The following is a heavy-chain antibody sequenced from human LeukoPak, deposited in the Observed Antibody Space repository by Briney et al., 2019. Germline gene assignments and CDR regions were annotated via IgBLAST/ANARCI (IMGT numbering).Heavy chain of an antibody. V-gene: IGHV4-39*07. CDR3: ARVIPSYYYDSLGFDP. J-gene: IGHJ5*02. CDR2: IYHSGST. CDR1: GGTLSSGGYY. D-gene: IGHD3-22*01. Sequence: PSETLSLTCTVSGGTLSSGGYYWTWVRQSPGKGLDSIGSIYHSGSTYYNPSLKSRVTISVDTSKNQFSLKLSSVTAADTAVYYCARVIPSYYYDSLGFDPWGQGTLVTVSS.